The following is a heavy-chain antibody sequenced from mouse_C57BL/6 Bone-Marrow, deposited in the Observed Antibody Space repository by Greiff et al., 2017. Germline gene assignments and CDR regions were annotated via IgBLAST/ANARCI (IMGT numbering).Heavy chain of an antibody. CDR2: IWSGGST. V-gene: IGHV2-2*01. CDR1: GFSLTSYG. CDR3: ARRDSNHRYFDV. J-gene: IGHJ1*03. Sequence: QVQLKQSGPGLVQPSQSLSITCTVSGFSLTSYGVHWVRQSPGKGLEWLGVIWSGGSTDYNAAFISRLSISKDNSKSQVFFKMNSLQADDTAIYYCARRDSNHRYFDVWGTGTTVTVSS. D-gene: IGHD2-5*01.